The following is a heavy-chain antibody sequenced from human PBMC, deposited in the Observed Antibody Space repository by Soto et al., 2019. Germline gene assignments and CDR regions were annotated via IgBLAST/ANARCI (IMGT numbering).Heavy chain of an antibody. CDR2: INPNSGGT. V-gene: IGHV1-2*02. D-gene: IGHD5-18*01. Sequence: ASVKVSCKASGGPFSSYAISWVRQAPGQGLEWMGWINPNSGGTNYAQKFQGRVTMTRDTSISTAYMELSRLRSDDTAVYYCARYPGAAMVTSYYYYGMDVWGQGTTVTVSS. CDR3: ARYPGAAMVTSYYYYGMDV. J-gene: IGHJ6*02. CDR1: GGPFSSYA.